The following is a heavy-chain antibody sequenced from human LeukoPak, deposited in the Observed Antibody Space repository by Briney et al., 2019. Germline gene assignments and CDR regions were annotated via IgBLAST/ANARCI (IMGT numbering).Heavy chain of an antibody. V-gene: IGHV1-69*13. D-gene: IGHD6-13*01. CDR3: ARDSSSWYHQGTTYYYGMDV. Sequence: SVKVSCKASGGTFSSYAISWVRQAPGQGLEWMGGIIPIFGTANYAQKFQGRVTITADESTSTAYMELSSLRSEDTAVYYCARDSSSWYHQGTTYYYGMDVWGKGTTVTVSS. CDR1: GGTFSSYA. J-gene: IGHJ6*04. CDR2: IIPIFGTA.